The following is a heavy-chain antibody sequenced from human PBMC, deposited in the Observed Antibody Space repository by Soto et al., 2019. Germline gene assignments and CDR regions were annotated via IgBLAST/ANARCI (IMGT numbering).Heavy chain of an antibody. J-gene: IGHJ4*02. Sequence: GASVQVSCKASGYTFTSYGISWVRQAPGQGLEWMGWISAYNGNTNYAQKLQGRVTMTTDTSTSTAYMELRSLRSDDTAVYYCARDPPTIASAGREDYWGQGTLVTVSS. CDR3: ARDPPTIASAGREDY. V-gene: IGHV1-18*01. D-gene: IGHD6-13*01. CDR2: ISAYNGNT. CDR1: GYTFTSYG.